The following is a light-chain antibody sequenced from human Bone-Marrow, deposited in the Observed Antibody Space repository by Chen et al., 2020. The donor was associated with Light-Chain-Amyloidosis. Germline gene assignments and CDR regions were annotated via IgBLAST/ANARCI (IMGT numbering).Light chain of an antibody. V-gene: IGLV1-40*01. CDR3: QSYDSSLSGVV. CDR1: SSNIGAGYD. Sequence: QSVLTQPPSVSGAPGQRVTISCPGGSSNIGAGYDVHWYRQLPGTAPKLLIYGNSNRPSGVPDRFSGARSGTSASLAITGLQDEDEADYYCQSYDSSLSGVVFGGGTRLTVL. CDR2: GNS. J-gene: IGLJ3*02.